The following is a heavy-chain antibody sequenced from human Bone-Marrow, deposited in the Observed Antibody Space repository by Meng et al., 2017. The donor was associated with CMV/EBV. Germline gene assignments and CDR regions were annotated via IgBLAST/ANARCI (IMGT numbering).Heavy chain of an antibody. Sequence: ASVKVSCKASGYTFTGYYMNWVRQAPGQGLEWMGWINPNSGGTNYAQKFQGRVTMTRDTSISTADMELSRLRSDDTAVYYCARDGIVVVPAAIQGSNYYYYGMDFWGQGNTVTVSS. V-gene: IGHV1-2*02. CDR1: GYTFTGYY. CDR3: ARDGIVVVPAAIQGSNYYYYGMDF. CDR2: INPNSGGT. J-gene: IGHJ6*02. D-gene: IGHD2-2*02.